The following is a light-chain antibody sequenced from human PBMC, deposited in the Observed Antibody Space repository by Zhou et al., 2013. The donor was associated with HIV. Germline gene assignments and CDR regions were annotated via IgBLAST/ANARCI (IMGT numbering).Light chain of an antibody. CDR2: AAS. CDR1: DNIGRY. J-gene: IGKJ2*03. Sequence: DNQLTQSPSSLSASVGDRVTITCRSADNIGRYLNWYQQKPGKPPAILIHAASTLASGVPTRFTGSGSGTVFTLSITTLQPEDFATYYCQQSYSTPYSFGQGTKLEIK. CDR3: QQSYSTPYS. V-gene: IGKV1-39*01.